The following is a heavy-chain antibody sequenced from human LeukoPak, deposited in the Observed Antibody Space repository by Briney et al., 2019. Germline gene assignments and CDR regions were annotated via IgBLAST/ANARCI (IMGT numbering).Heavy chain of an antibody. D-gene: IGHD3-22*01. CDR2: MNPNSGNT. CDR3: SRDYDSSGYYYNNWFDP. Sequence: ASVKVSCKASGYTFTSYDINWVRQATGQGLEWMGWMNPNSGNTGYAQKFQGRVTMTRNTSISTAYMELSSLRSEDTAVYYCSRDYDSSGYYYNNWFDPWGQGTLVTVSS. V-gene: IGHV1-8*01. CDR1: GYTFTSYD. J-gene: IGHJ5*02.